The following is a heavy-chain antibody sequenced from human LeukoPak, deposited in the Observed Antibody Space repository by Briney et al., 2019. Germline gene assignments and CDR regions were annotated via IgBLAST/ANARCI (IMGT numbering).Heavy chain of an antibody. V-gene: IGHV3-23*01. CDR1: GFSFSSYA. CDR2: ISDSGGTR. CDR3: AKDSYRVDSFTDY. D-gene: IGHD5-12*01. J-gene: IGHJ4*02. Sequence: GGSLRLSCAASGFSFSSYAMSWIRQAPGKGLERVSGISDSGGTRYYADSVKGRFTISGVNSKNTVYLQMNSLRAEDTAVYYCAKDSYRVDSFTDYWGQGTLVTVSS.